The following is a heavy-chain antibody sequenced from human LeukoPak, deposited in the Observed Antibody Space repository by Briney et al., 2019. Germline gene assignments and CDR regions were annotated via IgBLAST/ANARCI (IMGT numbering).Heavy chain of an antibody. CDR2: INSDGSST. D-gene: IGHD3-22*01. J-gene: IGHJ3*02. CDR1: GFTFSSYW. Sequence: GGSLRLSCAASGFTFSSYWMHWVRQAPGKGLVWVSRINSDGSSTTYADSVKGRFTISRDNAKNSLYLQMNSLRAEDTAVYYCARDPEDYYDSSAYYDGFDMWGQGTMVTVSS. CDR3: ARDPEDYYDSSAYYDGFDM. V-gene: IGHV3-74*01.